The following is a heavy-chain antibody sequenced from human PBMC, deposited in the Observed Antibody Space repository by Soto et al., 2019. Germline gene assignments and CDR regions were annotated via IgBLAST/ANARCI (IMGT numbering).Heavy chain of an antibody. D-gene: IGHD1-26*01. CDR3: ARDLKGGAPRFCYFDH. Sequence: QVQLVQSGAEVKKPGSSVKVSCKASGSTFSSYTISWVRQAPGQGLEWMGRIIPSLGIANYAQKFQARVKITAHKSTSTAYIEPGGLRPEDTAVYYCARDLKGGAPRFCYFDHWGQGTLVPVSS. CDR2: IIPSLGIA. CDR1: GSTFSSYT. V-gene: IGHV1-69*08. J-gene: IGHJ4*01.